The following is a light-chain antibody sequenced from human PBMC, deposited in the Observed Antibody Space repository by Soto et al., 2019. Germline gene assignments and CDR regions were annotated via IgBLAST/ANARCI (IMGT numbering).Light chain of an antibody. J-gene: IGKJ2*01. V-gene: IGKV1-5*03. CDR1: QSISSW. CDR2: KSS. CDR3: QQYNSYPYT. Sequence: DIQMTQSPSTLSASVGDRVTITCRASQSISSWLAWYQQKPGKAPKLLIYKSSSLESGVPSRFSGSGSGTEFTLTISSLQPDDFATYYCQQYNSYPYTFGQGTKLEIK.